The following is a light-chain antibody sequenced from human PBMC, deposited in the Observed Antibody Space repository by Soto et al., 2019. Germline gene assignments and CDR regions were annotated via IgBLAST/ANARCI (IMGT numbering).Light chain of an antibody. J-gene: IGKJ1*01. CDR3: QQYNSYTWT. Sequence: EIVMTQSPATLSVSPWERATLSCRASQSVYNNLAWYQQKPGQAPRLLIYGASTRATGIPARFSGSGSGTEFTLTISSLQSEDFATYYCQQYNSYTWTFGQGTKVDIK. CDR1: QSVYNN. CDR2: GAS. V-gene: IGKV3-15*01.